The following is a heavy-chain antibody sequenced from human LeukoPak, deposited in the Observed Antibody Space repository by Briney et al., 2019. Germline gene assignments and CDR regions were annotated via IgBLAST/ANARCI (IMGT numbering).Heavy chain of an antibody. J-gene: IGHJ4*02. CDR1: GFIFSSYV. V-gene: IGHV3-21*05. D-gene: IGHD3-9*01. CDR3: ARDRGTLKYYDILTGLFDY. Sequence: PGGSLRLSCAASGFIFSSYVMNWVRQAPGKGLEWVSYISSSSSYTNYADSVKGRFTISRDNAKNSLYLQMNSLRAEDTAVYYCARDRGTLKYYDILTGLFDYWGQGTLVTVSS. CDR2: ISSSSSYT.